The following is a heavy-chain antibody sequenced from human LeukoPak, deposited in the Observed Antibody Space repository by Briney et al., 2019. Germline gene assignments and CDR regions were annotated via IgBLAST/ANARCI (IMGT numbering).Heavy chain of an antibody. Sequence: WASVKVSCKASGYTFTGYYMHWVRQAPGQGLEWMGWINPNSGGTNYAQKFQGRVTMTRDTSISKAYMELSRLRSDDTAVYYCARGMIAAARGWFDPWGQGTLVTVSS. J-gene: IGHJ5*02. CDR2: INPNSGGT. CDR1: GYTFTGYY. D-gene: IGHD6-13*01. V-gene: IGHV1-2*02. CDR3: ARGMIAAARGWFDP.